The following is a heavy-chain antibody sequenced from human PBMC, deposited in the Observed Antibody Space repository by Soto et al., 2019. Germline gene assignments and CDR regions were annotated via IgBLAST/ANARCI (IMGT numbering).Heavy chain of an antibody. Sequence: GGSLRLSCAASGFTFSSYEMNWVRQAPGKGLEWVSYISSSGSTIYYADSVKGRFTISRDNAKNSLYLQMNSLRAEDTAVYYCARLQAGDGQYFDYWGQGTLVTVSS. CDR3: ARLQAGDGQYFDY. V-gene: IGHV3-48*03. CDR2: ISSSGSTI. J-gene: IGHJ4*02. D-gene: IGHD7-27*01. CDR1: GFTFSSYE.